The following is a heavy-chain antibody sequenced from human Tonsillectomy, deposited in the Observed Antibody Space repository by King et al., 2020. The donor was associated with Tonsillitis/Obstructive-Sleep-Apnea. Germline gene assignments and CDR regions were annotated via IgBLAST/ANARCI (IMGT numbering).Heavy chain of an antibody. V-gene: IGHV3-23*04. D-gene: IGHD6-19*01. CDR2: ISGSGGGT. Sequence: VQLVESGGGLVQPGGSLRLSCAASGFIFSSYAMNWVRQAPGKGLEWVSAISGSGGGTYSANSVRGRFTISRDNSKNALHLQMNRLTVEDTAVYYCAKGNENRGWYYCVRAVGGQGPRVPVPS. J-gene: IGHJ6*02. CDR3: AKGNENRGWYYCVRAV. CDR1: GFIFSSYA.